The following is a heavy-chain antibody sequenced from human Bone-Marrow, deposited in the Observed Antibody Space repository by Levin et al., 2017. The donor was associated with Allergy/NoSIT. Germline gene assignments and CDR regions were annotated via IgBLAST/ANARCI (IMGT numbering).Heavy chain of an antibody. CDR2: MRSSRSFK. CDR3: ARRAFSYDSSAYNWFDP. Sequence: GGSLRLSCTASGFTFSSYVMNWVRQAPGKGLEWVSSMRSSRSFKYYADSVKGRVSISRDDAKNSLYIQMTSLSVEDTTIYYCARRAFSYDSSAYNWFDPWGQGTLVTVSS. V-gene: IGHV3-21*01. CDR1: GFTFSSYV. J-gene: IGHJ5*02. D-gene: IGHD3-22*01.